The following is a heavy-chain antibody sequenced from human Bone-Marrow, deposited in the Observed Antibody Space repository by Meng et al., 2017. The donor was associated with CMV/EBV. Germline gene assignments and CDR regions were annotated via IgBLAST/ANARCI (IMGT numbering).Heavy chain of an antibody. Sequence: ASVKVSCKASGYTFTGYYMHWVRQAPGQGLEWMGWINPNSGGTNYAQKFQGRVTMTRDTSISTAYMELSRLRSDDTAVYYCAREGVYCSSTSCYQYSSGWHAFGYWGQGTLVTVSS. CDR3: AREGVYCSSTSCYQYSSGWHAFGY. CDR1: GYTFTGYY. V-gene: IGHV1-2*02. CDR2: INPNSGGT. D-gene: IGHD2-2*01. J-gene: IGHJ4*02.